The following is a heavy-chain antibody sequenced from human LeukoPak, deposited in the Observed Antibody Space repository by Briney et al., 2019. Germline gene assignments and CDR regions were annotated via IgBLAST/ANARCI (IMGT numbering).Heavy chain of an antibody. Sequence: GSLRLSCAASGFTFSNNWMSWVRQAPGKGLECVANIKKDGSEKYYINSVKGRFTISRDNAKNSLYLQMNSLRSDDTAVYYCARDLPLYSSSGDYWGQGTLVTVSS. CDR2: IKKDGSEK. D-gene: IGHD6-13*01. V-gene: IGHV3-7*03. J-gene: IGHJ4*02. CDR3: ARDLPLYSSSGDY. CDR1: GFTFSNNW.